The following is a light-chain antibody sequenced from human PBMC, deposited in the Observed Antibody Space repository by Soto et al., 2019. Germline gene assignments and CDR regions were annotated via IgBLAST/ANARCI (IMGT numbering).Light chain of an antibody. V-gene: IGKV1-39*01. CDR3: QQSDSPPYT. CDR2: VAS. CDR1: QSINSY. Sequence: DLQMTQSPSSLTASVGDRVTITCRASQSINSYLNWYQQKPGKAPNLLISVASSLQSGVPSRFSGSGSGTDFSLTISSLQPEDFATYYCQQSDSPPYTFGQGTKLEIK. J-gene: IGKJ2*01.